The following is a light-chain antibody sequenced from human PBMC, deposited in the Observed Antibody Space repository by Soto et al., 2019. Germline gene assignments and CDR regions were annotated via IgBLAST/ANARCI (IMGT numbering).Light chain of an antibody. CDR1: ESIANY. CDR2: AAS. V-gene: IGKV1-39*01. Sequence: DIQMTQSPSSLSASVGDRVTITCRASESIANYLNWYQQKPGKALNLLIYAASTLQTGVPSRFSGSGSGTDFTLTISSLQTEDFATYFCQQSYISPYTFGQGTKLDI. J-gene: IGKJ2*01. CDR3: QQSYISPYT.